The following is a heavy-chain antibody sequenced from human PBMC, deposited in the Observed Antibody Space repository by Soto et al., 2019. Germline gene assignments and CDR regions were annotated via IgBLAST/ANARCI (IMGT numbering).Heavy chain of an antibody. Sequence: SETLSLTCTVSGSSINSSGYYWGWIRQPPGKGLEWIGSMFYGVSTYYNPSLKSRVTVSVDTSKNQFSLNLRSVAAADTAVYYCARLPSRHLVDYWGQGTLVTVSS. CDR3: ARLPSRHLVDY. CDR1: GSSINSSGYY. D-gene: IGHD3-3*02. J-gene: IGHJ4*02. V-gene: IGHV4-39*01. CDR2: MFYGVST.